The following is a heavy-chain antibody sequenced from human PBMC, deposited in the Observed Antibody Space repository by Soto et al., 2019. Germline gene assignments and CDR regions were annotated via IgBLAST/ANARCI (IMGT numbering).Heavy chain of an antibody. D-gene: IGHD3-3*01. Sequence: SETLSLTCAVSGGSISSSNWWSWVRQPPGKGLEWIGEIYHSGSTNYNPSLKSRVTISVDKSKNQFSLKLSSVTAADTAVYYCARGLGTFFGVVRPHYGMDVWGQGTTVIVS. J-gene: IGHJ6*02. CDR3: ARGLGTFFGVVRPHYGMDV. CDR1: GGSISSSNW. V-gene: IGHV4-4*02. CDR2: IYHSGST.